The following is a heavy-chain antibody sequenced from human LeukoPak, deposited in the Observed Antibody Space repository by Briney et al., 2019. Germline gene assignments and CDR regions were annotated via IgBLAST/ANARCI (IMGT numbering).Heavy chain of an antibody. CDR2: IYHSGST. V-gene: IGHV4-30-2*01. Sequence: SQTLSLTCAVSGGSISSGGYSWSWIRQPPGKGLEWIGYIYHSGSTYYNPSLKSRVAISVDRSKNQFSLKLSSVTAADTAVYYCAREGCSGGSCFDYWGQGTLVTVSS. J-gene: IGHJ4*02. CDR3: AREGCSGGSCFDY. D-gene: IGHD2-15*01. CDR1: GGSISSGGYS.